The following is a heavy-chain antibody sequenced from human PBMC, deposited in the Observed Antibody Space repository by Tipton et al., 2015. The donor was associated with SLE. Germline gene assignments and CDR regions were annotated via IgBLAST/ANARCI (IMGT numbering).Heavy chain of an antibody. CDR2: ISSSSSTI. V-gene: IGHV3-48*01. Sequence: SLRLSCAASGFTFSSYSMNWVRQAPGKGLEWVSYISSSSSTIYYADSVKGRFTISRDNSKNTLYLQMNSLRAENTAVYYCAKEEIDCTGGVCEGGGYFDYWGQGTLVTVSS. CDR1: GFTFSSYS. D-gene: IGHD2-8*02. J-gene: IGHJ4*02. CDR3: AKEEIDCTGGVCEGGGYFDY.